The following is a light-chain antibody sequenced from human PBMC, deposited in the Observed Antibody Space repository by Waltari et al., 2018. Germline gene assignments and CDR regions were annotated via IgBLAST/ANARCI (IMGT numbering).Light chain of an antibody. V-gene: IGKV3-20*01. J-gene: IGKJ2*01. CDR2: GAA. CDR1: PSVSSSR. CDR3: QQFGSSVMYT. Sequence: EVVLTQSPGTLSLSPGARATLPCRARPSVSSSRIAWYLHKPGQAPRLLIDGAACRATGIPDRCSGSGSGTDFSITISRVEPEDFAVYYCQQFGSSVMYTFGQGTKLEIK.